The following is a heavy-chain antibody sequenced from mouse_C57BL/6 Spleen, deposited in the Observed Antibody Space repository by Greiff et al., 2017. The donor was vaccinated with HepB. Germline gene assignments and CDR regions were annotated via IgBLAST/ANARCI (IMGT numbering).Heavy chain of an antibody. J-gene: IGHJ4*01. CDR1: GFTFTGYC. CDR3: ARSRRFYAMDY. CDR2: IDPSDSYT. Sequence: QVQLQQPGAELVMPGASVKLSCKASGFTFTGYCMHWVKQRPGQGLEWIGEIDPSDSYTNYNPKFKGKSTLTVDTSSSTAYLQLSSLTSEDTAVYYCARSRRFYAMDYWGQGTSVTVSS. V-gene: IGHV1-69*01.